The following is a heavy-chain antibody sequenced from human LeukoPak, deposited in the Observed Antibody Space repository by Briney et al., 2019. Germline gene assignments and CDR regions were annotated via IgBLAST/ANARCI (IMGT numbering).Heavy chain of an antibody. D-gene: IGHD3-22*01. CDR1: GYTFTGYY. CDR2: INPNSGGT. J-gene: IGHJ4*02. Sequence: ASVKVSCKASGYTFTGYYMHWVRQAPGQGLEWMGWINPNSGGTNYAQKFQGRVTMTRDTSISTAYMELSRLRSDDTAVYYCARDLGTYYYDSSGYDWGQGTLVTVSS. V-gene: IGHV1-2*02. CDR3: ARDLGTYYYDSSGYD.